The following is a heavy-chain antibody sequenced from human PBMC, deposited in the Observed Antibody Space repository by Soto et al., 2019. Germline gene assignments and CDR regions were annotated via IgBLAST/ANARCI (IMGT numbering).Heavy chain of an antibody. CDR1: GFTFSSYG. D-gene: IGHD1-26*01. CDR3: ARSNGVLGRAYYFDY. CDR2: IWYDGSNK. V-gene: IGHV3-33*01. J-gene: IGHJ4*02. Sequence: QVQLVESGGGVVQPGRSLRLSCAASGFTFSSYGMHWVRQAPGKGLEWVAVIWYDGSNKYYADSVKGRFTISRDNSKNRLYLQMSSLRAEDTAVYYCARSNGVLGRAYYFDYWGQGTLVTVSS.